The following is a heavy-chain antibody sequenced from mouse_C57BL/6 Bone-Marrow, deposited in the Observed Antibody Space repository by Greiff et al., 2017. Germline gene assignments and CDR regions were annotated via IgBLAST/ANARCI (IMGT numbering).Heavy chain of an antibody. CDR3: ARYDDYDRFAY. Sequence: VQLVESGAELARPGASVKLSCKASGYTFTSYGISWVKQRTGQGLEWIGEIYPRSGNTYYNEKFKGKATLTADKSSSTAYMELRSLTSEDSAVYFCARYDDYDRFAYWGQGTLVTVSA. V-gene: IGHV1-81*01. CDR2: IYPRSGNT. D-gene: IGHD2-4*01. J-gene: IGHJ3*01. CDR1: GYTFTSYG.